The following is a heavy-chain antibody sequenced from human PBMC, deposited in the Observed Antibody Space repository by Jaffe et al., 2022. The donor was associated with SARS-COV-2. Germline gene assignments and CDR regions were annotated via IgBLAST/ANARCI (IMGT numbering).Heavy chain of an antibody. J-gene: IGHJ6*03. V-gene: IGHV3-30*04. D-gene: IGHD3-22*01. CDR1: GFTFSSYA. CDR2: ISYDGSNK. CDR3: ARGLPSSSGYYRENQYYYYMDV. Sequence: QVQLVESGGGVVQPGRSLRLSCAASGFTFSSYAMHWVRQAPGKGLEWVAVISYDGSNKYYADSVKGRFTISRDNSKNTLYLQMNSLRAEDTAVYYCARGLPSSSGYYRENQYYYYMDVWGKGTTVTVSS.